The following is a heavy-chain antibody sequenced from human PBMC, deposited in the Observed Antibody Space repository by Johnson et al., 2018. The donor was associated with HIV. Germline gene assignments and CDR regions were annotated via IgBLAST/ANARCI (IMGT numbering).Heavy chain of an antibody. V-gene: IGHV3-66*01. CDR3: VSSGCQRCAFDI. D-gene: IGHD6-19*01. CDR1: GFTVSSNY. CDR2: IYSGGKT. Sequence: VQLVESGGGLVHPGGSLRLSCAASGFTVSSNYMNWVRQAPGKGLAWVSVIYSGGKTYYADSVKGRFTLSRDNSKNTLYLQMNSLKAEDTAVYYCVSSGCQRCAFDIWGQGTMVTVSA. J-gene: IGHJ3*02.